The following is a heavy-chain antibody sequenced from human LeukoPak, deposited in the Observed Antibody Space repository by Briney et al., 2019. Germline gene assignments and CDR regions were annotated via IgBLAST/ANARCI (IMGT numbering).Heavy chain of an antibody. Sequence: PSETLSLTCTVSGGFTSSGGYYWSWIRQHPGKGLEWIGYIYYTGSTYYNPSLKSRASISVDTSKNQFSLKLNSVTAADTAVYYCASHCSGGTCYRYYFDNWGQGTLVTVSS. CDR2: IYYTGST. V-gene: IGHV4-31*03. CDR3: ASHCSGGTCYRYYFDN. D-gene: IGHD2-15*01. J-gene: IGHJ4*02. CDR1: GGFTSSGGYY.